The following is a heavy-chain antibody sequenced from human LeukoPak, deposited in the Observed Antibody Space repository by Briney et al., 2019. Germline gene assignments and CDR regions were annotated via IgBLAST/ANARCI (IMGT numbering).Heavy chain of an antibody. CDR3: ARDSFPARFDY. V-gene: IGHV3-64*04. J-gene: IGHJ4*02. CDR2: ISSNGGST. Sequence: GGSLRLSCAASGFTFSSYAMHWVRQAPGKGLEYVSAISSNGGSTYYADSVKGRFTISRDNSKNTLYLQMNSLRAEDTAVYYCARDSFPARFDYWGQGTLVTVSS. CDR1: GFTFSSYA. D-gene: IGHD3-16*02.